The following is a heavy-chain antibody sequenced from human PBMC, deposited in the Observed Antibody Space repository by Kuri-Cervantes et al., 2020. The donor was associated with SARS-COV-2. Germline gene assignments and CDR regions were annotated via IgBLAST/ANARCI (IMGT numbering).Heavy chain of an antibody. Sequence: GESLKISCAASGFTFSGYAMHWVGQAPGKGLEWVACISYDGSNTYYADSGKGRFTISRDNSKNTLYLQMNSLRAEDTAVYYCAKDGRSTRELDLRPYDYWGQGTLVTVSS. D-gene: IGHD1-7*01. V-gene: IGHV3-30*07. J-gene: IGHJ4*02. CDR1: GFTFSGYA. CDR3: AKDGRSTRELDLRPYDY. CDR2: ISYDGSNT.